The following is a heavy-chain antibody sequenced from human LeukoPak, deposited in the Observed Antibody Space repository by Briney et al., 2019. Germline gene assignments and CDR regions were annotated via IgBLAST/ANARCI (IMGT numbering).Heavy chain of an antibody. CDR3: AKGSSGWYSPPSFDY. Sequence: ASVKVSCKASGYTFTSYYMHWVRQAPGQGLEWMGIINPSGGSTSYAQKFQGRVTMTRDTSTSTVYMELSSLRSEDTAVYYCAKGSSGWYSPPSFDYWGQGTLVTVSS. D-gene: IGHD6-19*01. J-gene: IGHJ4*02. CDR1: GYTFTSYY. V-gene: IGHV1-46*01. CDR2: INPSGGST.